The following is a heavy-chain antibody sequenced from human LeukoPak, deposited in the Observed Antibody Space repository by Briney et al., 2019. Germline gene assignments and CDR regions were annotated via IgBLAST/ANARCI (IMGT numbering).Heavy chain of an antibody. CDR1: GGSLSSSSYY. CDR2: IYYSGST. J-gene: IGHJ2*01. D-gene: IGHD4-11*01. Sequence: SETLSLTCTVSGGSLSSSSYYWGWVRQPPGTGLDWNGIIYYSGSTYTNPSLKSQVTIFIDTYKNQFSLKLSAVSAPDTALHSCARSLPSTTVRGVSFDLWGRGTLVTVSS. CDR3: ARSLPSTTVRGVSFDL. V-gene: IGHV4-39*01.